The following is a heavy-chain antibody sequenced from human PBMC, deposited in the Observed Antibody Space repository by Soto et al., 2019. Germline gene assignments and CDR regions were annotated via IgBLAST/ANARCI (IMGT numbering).Heavy chain of an antibody. CDR1: GGSVSSGSYY. CDR2: IYYSGST. CDR3: ARMGSSSWQGMDV. J-gene: IGHJ6*02. V-gene: IGHV4-61*01. D-gene: IGHD6-6*01. Sequence: QVQLQESGPGLVKPSETLSLTCTVSGGSVSSGSYYWSWIRQPPGKGLEWIGYIYYSGSTNYNPSLKGRVPIPEDTSKDRLSLQLGSVTAADTAVYYGARMGSSSWQGMDVWGQGTTVTVSS.